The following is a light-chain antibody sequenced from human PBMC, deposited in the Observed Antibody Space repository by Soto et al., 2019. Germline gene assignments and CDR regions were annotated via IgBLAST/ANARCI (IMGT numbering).Light chain of an antibody. J-gene: IGKJ5*01. V-gene: IGKV3-20*01. Sequence: EIVLTQSPGTLSLSPGEIATLSCRASQSVSSNFLAWYQQKSGQAPRLLIYVASSRATGIPGRFSGSGSGKDFTLTISRLDPEYFAVYYCQKYASSPITFGQGTRLEIK. CDR3: QKYASSPIT. CDR2: VAS. CDR1: QSVSSNF.